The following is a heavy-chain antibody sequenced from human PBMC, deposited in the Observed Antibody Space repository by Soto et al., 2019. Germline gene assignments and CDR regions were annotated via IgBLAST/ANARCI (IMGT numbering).Heavy chain of an antibody. V-gene: IGHV3-7*05. CDR2: IDQGEGEK. J-gene: IGHJ5*02. Sequence: EVQVVESGGGLVQPGGSLRLSCAASGFSFSDYWMAWVRQAPGKGLEWVANIDQGEGEKHYVDSVQGRFTISRDNDKNSRYLQMNSLRAEDTAVYYCARGGNCFDPWGQGTLVTVSS. CDR1: GFSFSDYW. CDR3: ARGGNCFDP. D-gene: IGHD2-21*01.